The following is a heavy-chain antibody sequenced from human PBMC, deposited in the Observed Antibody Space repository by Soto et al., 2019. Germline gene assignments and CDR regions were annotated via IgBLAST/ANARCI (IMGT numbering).Heavy chain of an antibody. CDR1: GFTFSSYA. V-gene: IGHV3-7*01. D-gene: IGHD4-17*01. J-gene: IGHJ4*02. Sequence: PGGSLRLSCAASGFTFSSYAMHWVRQAPGKGLEWVANIKHDGSEKYYVDSVKGRFTISRDNAKNSLYLQMNSLRAEDTAVYYSALRLRSYFDYWGQGTLVTVSS. CDR3: ALRLRSYFDY. CDR2: IKHDGSEK.